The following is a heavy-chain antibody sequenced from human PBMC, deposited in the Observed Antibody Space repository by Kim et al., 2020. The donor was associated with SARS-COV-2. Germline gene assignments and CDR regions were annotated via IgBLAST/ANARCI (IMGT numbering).Heavy chain of an antibody. CDR3: AREEEGANYG. Sequence: GGSLRLSCAASGFPFSTYAFNWVRQAPGKGLEWVACISSGHTFFADSVKGRFTISRDNSKSSLFLEMTSPRVEDTAVYYCAREEEGANYG. V-gene: IGHV3-21*01. CDR2: ISSGHT. J-gene: IGHJ6*01. CDR1: GFPFSTYA.